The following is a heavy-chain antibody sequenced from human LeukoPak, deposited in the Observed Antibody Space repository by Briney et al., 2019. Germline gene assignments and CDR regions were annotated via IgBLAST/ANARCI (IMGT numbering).Heavy chain of an antibody. J-gene: IGHJ6*02. Sequence: SETLSLTCTVSGGSISNYYWSWIRQPPGKGLEWIGYSYSSGSTNYNPSLKSRVTISVDTSKNQFSLKLSSVTAADTAVYYCARTVSGDYYGMDVWGQGTTVTVSS. V-gene: IGHV4-59*08. CDR2: SYSSGST. CDR3: ARTVSGDYYGMDV. D-gene: IGHD1-26*01. CDR1: GGSISNYY.